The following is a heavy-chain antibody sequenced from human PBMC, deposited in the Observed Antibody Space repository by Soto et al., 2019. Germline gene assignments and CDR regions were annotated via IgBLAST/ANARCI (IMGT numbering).Heavy chain of an antibody. CDR2: IYYSGST. Sequence: QVQLQESGPGLVKPSETLSLTCTVSGGSVSSGSYYWSWIRQPPGKGLEWIGYIYYSGSTYYNPSLTSRVTISINTSKNQFSLKLSSVSAADTAVYYCARSSCGVYYDSSGFDKGLGYWCRGTLVTVSS. CDR1: GGSVSSGSYY. V-gene: IGHV4-61*01. J-gene: IGHJ4*02. D-gene: IGHD3-22*01. CDR3: ARSSCGVYYDSSGFDKGLGY.